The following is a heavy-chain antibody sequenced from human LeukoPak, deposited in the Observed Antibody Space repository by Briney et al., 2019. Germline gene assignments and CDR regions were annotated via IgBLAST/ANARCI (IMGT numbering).Heavy chain of an antibody. J-gene: IGHJ6*02. Sequence: TSETLSLTCTVSGGSISSYYWSWIRQLPGKGLEWIGYIYYSGSTNYNPSLKSRVTISVYTSKNQFSLELSSVTAADTAVYYCARHGVTMVRGVINYYYGMDVWGQGTTVTLSS. V-gene: IGHV4-59*08. CDR3: ARHGVTMVRGVINYYYGMDV. CDR1: GGSISSYY. D-gene: IGHD3-10*01. CDR2: IYYSGST.